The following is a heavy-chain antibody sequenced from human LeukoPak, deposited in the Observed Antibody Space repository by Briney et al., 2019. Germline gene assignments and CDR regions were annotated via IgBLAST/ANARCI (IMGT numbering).Heavy chain of an antibody. CDR2: MNPNSGNP. CDR3: ARHGNLFDY. CDR1: GYTFTSYD. Sequence: ASVKLSCKASGYTFTSYDINWVRQAAGHGVEWMEWMNPNSGNPGYTQKVQGRVTMPRNTSISTAYMELSSLRSEDTGVYGCARHGNLFDYWGQGTLVTVSS. V-gene: IGHV1-8*01. D-gene: IGHD4-23*01. J-gene: IGHJ4*02.